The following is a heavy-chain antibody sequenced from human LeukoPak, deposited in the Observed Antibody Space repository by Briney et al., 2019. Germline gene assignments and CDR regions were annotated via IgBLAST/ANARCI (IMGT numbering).Heavy chain of an antibody. CDR3: ARDQGCSSTSCYGPYYYYYGMDV. CDR2: ITYDGSNK. Sequence: GGSLRLSCAASGFTFSSYAMHWVRKAPGKGLEWVAVITYDGSNKYYADSVKGRFTISRDNSKNTLYLQMNSLRAEDTAVYYCARDQGCSSTSCYGPYYYYYGMDVWGQGTTVTVSS. J-gene: IGHJ6*02. V-gene: IGHV3-30-3*01. CDR1: GFTFSSYA. D-gene: IGHD2-2*01.